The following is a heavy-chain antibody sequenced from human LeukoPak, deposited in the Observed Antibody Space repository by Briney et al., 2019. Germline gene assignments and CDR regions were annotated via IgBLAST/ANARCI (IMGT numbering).Heavy chain of an antibody. V-gene: IGHV3-21*01. CDR2: ISSSSSYI. CDR3: ARDGPLDYGDYGYYYYYYGMDV. CDR1: GFTFSSYS. D-gene: IGHD4-17*01. J-gene: IGHJ6*02. Sequence: MPGGSLRLSCAASGFTFSSYSMTWVRQAPGKGLEWVSSISSSSSYIYYADSVKGRFTISRDNAKNSLYLQMNSLRAEDTAVYYCARDGPLDYGDYGYYYYYYGMDVWGQGTTVTVSS.